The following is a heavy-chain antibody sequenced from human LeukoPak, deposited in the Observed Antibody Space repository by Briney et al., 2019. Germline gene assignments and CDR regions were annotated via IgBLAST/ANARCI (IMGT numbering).Heavy chain of an antibody. CDR3: ARGFTNYYDSSASGY. Sequence: GASVKVSCKASGYTFTSYDINWVRQATGQGLEWMGWINPNSGNTGYAQKFQGRVTMTRNTSISTDYMELSSLRSEDTAVYYCARGFTNYYDSSASGYWGQGTLVTVSS. CDR1: GYTFTSYD. CDR2: INPNSGNT. J-gene: IGHJ4*02. D-gene: IGHD3-22*01. V-gene: IGHV1-8*01.